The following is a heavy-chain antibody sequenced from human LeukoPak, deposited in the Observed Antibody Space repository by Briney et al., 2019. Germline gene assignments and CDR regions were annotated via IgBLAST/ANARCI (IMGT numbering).Heavy chain of an antibody. J-gene: IGHJ3*02. CDR3: ANPLWWGGDI. Sequence: GASVKVSCKASGGTFSSYAISWVRPAPGQGLEWMGRIIPILGIANYAQKFQGRVTITADKSTSTAYMELSSLRSEDTAVYYCANPLWWGGDIWGQGTMVTVSS. CDR2: IIPILGIA. V-gene: IGHV1-69*04. CDR1: GGTFSSYA. D-gene: IGHD2-21*01.